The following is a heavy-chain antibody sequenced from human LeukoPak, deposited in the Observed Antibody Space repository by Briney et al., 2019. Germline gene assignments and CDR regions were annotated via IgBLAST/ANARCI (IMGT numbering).Heavy chain of an antibody. CDR1: SGFA. J-gene: IGHJ4*02. CDR2: INGRGDDT. Sequence: GGSLRLSCAAFSGFAMSWVRQAPGKRLEWGSAINGRGDDTYYPDSVKGRFTISRANSNNTLYLQMNSLRADDTAVYYCAKGHRESSSFFDSWGQGIPVTVSS. CDR3: AKGHRESSSFFDS. V-gene: IGHV3-23*01.